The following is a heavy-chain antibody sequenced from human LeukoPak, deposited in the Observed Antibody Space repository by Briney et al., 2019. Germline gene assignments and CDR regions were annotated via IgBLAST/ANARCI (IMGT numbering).Heavy chain of an antibody. CDR1: GGSISSYY. D-gene: IGHD2-2*01. J-gene: IGHJ4*02. Sequence: ASETLSLTCTVSGGSISSYYWSWIRQPAGKGLEWIGYIYYSGSTNYNPSLKSRVTISVDTSKNQFSLKLSSVTAADTAVYYCARDACSSTSCPYYFDYWGQGTLVTVSS. V-gene: IGHV4-59*01. CDR2: IYYSGST. CDR3: ARDACSSTSCPYYFDY.